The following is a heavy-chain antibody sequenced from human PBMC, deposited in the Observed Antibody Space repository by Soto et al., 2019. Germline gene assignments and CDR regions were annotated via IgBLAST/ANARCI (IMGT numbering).Heavy chain of an antibody. CDR2: INESGEY. D-gene: IGHD6-19*01. Sequence: QVQLQESGPGLVKPSGTLSLTCAVSGGSMSRSYWWTWLRQSPGKGLEWLGEINESGEYNYAPSFRRRVTLSVDQAKNHFSVMLTSVTAADTAIYYCARVGSGWYAPLDYWGQGTLVTVSS. CDR1: GGSMSRSYW. J-gene: IGHJ4*02. V-gene: IGHV4-4*02. CDR3: ARVGSGWYAPLDY.